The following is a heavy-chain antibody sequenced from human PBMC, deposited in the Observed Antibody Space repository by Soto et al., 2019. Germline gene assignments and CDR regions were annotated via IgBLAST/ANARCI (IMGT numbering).Heavy chain of an antibody. CDR1: GLTFSNAW. V-gene: IGHV3-15*01. D-gene: IGHD3-9*01. CDR3: TTLTRYFDWLVHLALDY. Sequence: PGGSLRLSCAASGLTFSNAWMSWVRQAPGKGLEWVGRIKSKTDGGTTDYAAPVKGRFTISRDDSKNTLYLQMNSLKTEDTAVYYCTTLTRYFDWLVHLALDYWGQGTLVTVSS. CDR2: IKSKTDGGTT. J-gene: IGHJ4*02.